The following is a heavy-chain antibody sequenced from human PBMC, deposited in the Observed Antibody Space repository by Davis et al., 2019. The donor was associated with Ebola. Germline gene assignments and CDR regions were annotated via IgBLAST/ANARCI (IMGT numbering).Heavy chain of an antibody. V-gene: IGHV1-46*03. CDR2: INPSGGST. CDR3: AREEIVVVVAATYYYYGMDV. J-gene: IGHJ6*02. Sequence: ASVTVSCKASGYTFTSYYMHWVRQAPGQGLEWMGIINPSGGSTSYAQKFQGRVTMTRDTSTSTVYMELSSLRSEDTAVYYCAREEIVVVVAATYYYYGMDVWGQGTTVTVSS. D-gene: IGHD2-15*01. CDR1: GYTFTSYY.